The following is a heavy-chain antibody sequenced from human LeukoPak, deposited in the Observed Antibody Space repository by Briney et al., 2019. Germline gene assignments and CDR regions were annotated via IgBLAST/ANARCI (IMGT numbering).Heavy chain of an antibody. CDR2: IYHSGST. CDR3: ARGIGRDDFWSGYYSDDAFDI. Sequence: PSETLSLTCAVSGGSISSGGYSWSWIRQPPGKGLEWIGYIYHSGSTYYNPSLKSRVTISVDRSKNQFSLKLSSVTAADTAVYYCARGIGRDDFWSGYYSDDAFDIWGQGTMVTVSS. D-gene: IGHD3-3*01. J-gene: IGHJ3*02. V-gene: IGHV4-30-2*01. CDR1: GGSISSGGYS.